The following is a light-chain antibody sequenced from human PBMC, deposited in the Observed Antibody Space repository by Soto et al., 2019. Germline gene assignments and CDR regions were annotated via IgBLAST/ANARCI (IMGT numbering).Light chain of an antibody. CDR3: GTWDSSHCAWV. J-gene: IGLJ3*02. V-gene: IGLV1-51*02. CDR1: SSNIGNNY. Sequence: QSVLTQPPLVSAAPGQKVTISCSGSSSNIGNNYVSWYQQLPGTAPKLLIYENNKRPSGIPDRFSGSKSGTSATLGITGLQAGDEADYYCGTWDSSHCAWVFGGGTKLTVL. CDR2: ENN.